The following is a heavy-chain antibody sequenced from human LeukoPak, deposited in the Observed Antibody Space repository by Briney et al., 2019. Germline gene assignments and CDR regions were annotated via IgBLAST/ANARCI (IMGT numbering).Heavy chain of an antibody. D-gene: IGHD6-19*01. CDR2: ISGSGGST. CDR1: GFTFSSYA. J-gene: IGHJ4*02. Sequence: TGGSPRLSCAASGFTFSSYAMSWVRQAPGKGQEWVSVISGSGGSTYYADSVKGRFTISRDNSKNTLYLQMNSLRAEDTAVYYCAKDPRIAVAGTVGYFDYWGQGTLVTVSS. CDR3: AKDPRIAVAGTVGYFDY. V-gene: IGHV3-23*01.